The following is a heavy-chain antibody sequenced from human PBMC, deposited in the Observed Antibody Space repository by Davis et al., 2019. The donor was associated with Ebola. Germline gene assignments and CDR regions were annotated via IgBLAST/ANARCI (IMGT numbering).Heavy chain of an antibody. Sequence: GESLKISCAASGLTFSVYYMSWIRQAPGKGPEWVSSISSSASYKNYADSVKGRFTISRDDAKKSLYLQMDSLRAEDTAVYYCAQQLGDYGGNALRYWGQGTLVTVSS. D-gene: IGHD4-23*01. V-gene: IGHV3-11*06. CDR1: GLTFSVYY. CDR2: ISSSASYK. J-gene: IGHJ4*02. CDR3: AQQLGDYGGNALRY.